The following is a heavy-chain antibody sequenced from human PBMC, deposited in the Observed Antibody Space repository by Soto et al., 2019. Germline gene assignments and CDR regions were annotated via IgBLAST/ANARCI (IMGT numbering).Heavy chain of an antibody. CDR3: ASSRYYYDSSGPINAFDY. J-gene: IGHJ4*02. D-gene: IGHD3-22*01. CDR2: IIPIFGTA. CDR1: GGTFSSYA. Sequence: VPSVKVSCKASGGTFSSYAISWVRQAPGQGLEWMGGIIPIFGTANYAQKFQGRVTITADESTSTAYMELSSLRSEDTAVYYCASSRYYYDSSGPINAFDYWGQGTLVTVSS. V-gene: IGHV1-69*13.